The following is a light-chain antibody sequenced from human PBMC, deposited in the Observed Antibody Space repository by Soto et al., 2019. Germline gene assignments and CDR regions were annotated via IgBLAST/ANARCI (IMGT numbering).Light chain of an antibody. CDR1: QGISSA. Sequence: AIQLTQSPSPLSASVGDRVTITCRASQGISSALAWYQQKPGKSPNLLIYDVSSLESGVPSRFSGSGSGTDFTLTISSLQPEDFATYYCQQFNTYPALTFGGGTKV. CDR3: QQFNTYPALT. J-gene: IGKJ4*01. CDR2: DVS. V-gene: IGKV1-13*02.